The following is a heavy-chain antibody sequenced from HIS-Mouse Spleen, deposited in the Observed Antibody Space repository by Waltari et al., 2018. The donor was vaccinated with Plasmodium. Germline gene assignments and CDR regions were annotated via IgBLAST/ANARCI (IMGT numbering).Heavy chain of an antibody. Sequence: VHLQESGPGLLQPSETLSLTCTVPGGAISSYYWSCIWQPPGTGLAWIGYIYYSGGTNYNPSLKSRVTISVDTSKNQFSLKLSSVTAADTAVYYCARHPMTTVTTAMVLLAFDIWGQGTMVTVSS. J-gene: IGHJ3*02. D-gene: IGHD4-17*01. CDR3: ARHPMTTVTTAMVLLAFDI. CDR2: IYYSGGT. CDR1: GGAISSYY. V-gene: IGHV4-59*08.